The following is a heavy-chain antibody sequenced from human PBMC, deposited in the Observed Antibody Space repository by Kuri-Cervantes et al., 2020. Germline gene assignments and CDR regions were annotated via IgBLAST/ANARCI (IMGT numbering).Heavy chain of an antibody. CDR2: MNPNSGNT. CDR3: ARFSDDYDILTVDY. D-gene: IGHD3-9*01. J-gene: IGHJ4*02. V-gene: IGHV1-8*01. CDR1: GYTFTSYD. Sequence: ASVKVSCKASGYTFTSYDINWVRQATGQGLEWMGWMNPNSGNTGYAQKFQGRVTMTRNTSISTAYMELSSLRSDDTAVYYCARFSDDYDILTVDYWGQGTLVTVSS.